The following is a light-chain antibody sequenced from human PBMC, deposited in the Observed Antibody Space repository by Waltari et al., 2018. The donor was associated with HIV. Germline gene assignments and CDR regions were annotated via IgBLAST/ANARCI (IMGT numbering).Light chain of an antibody. J-gene: IGLJ3*02. CDR2: DVD. V-gene: IGLV2-14*03. Sequence: SWYQQHPDKLPRLIVYDVDSRASGISARFSGSKSGHTASLNISGLRAEDEAHYYCASFTGDNTLLFGGGTKVTVL. CDR3: ASFTGDNTLL.